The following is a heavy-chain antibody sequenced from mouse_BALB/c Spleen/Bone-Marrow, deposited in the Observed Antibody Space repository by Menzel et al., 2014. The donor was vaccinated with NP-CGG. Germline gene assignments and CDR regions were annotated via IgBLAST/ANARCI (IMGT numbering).Heavy chain of an antibody. CDR2: IRNKANGYTT. CDR1: GFTFTDYY. CDR3: ARDGYDDY. Sequence: DVQLQESGGGLVQPGGSLGLSCAASGFTFTDYYMSWVRQPPGKALEWLGFIRNKANGYTTEYSASVKGRFTISRDNSQSILYLQMNTLRAEDSATYYCARDGYDDYWGQGTTLTVSS. V-gene: IGHV7-3*02. J-gene: IGHJ2*01. D-gene: IGHD2-2*01.